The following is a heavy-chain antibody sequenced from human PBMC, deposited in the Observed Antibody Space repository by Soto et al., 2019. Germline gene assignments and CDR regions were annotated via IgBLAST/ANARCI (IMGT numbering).Heavy chain of an antibody. CDR3: AKRVIDRGANA. V-gene: IGHV3-23*01. D-gene: IGHD2-8*01. CDR1: GFNFRNSP. J-gene: IGHJ5*02. Sequence: GGSLRLSCAASGFNFRNSPMTWVRQAPGQGLEYVSSITSSGEQTFYADSVKGRFTISRDNSKGILHLQMNSLRAEDTAIYHCAKRVIDRGANAWGQGTVVTVSS. CDR2: ITSSGEQT.